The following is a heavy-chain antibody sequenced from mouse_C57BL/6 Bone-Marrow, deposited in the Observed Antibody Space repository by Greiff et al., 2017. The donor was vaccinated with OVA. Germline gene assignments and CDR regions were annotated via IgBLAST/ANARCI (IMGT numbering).Heavy chain of an antibody. CDR3: ARESPYYYGSSYWYFDV. CDR2: IYPGSGNT. D-gene: IGHD1-1*01. CDR1: GYTFTDYY. V-gene: IGHV1-76*01. J-gene: IGHJ1*03. Sequence: QVQLKQSGAELVRPGASVKLSCKASGYTFTDYYINWVKQRPGQGLEWIARIYPGSGNTYYNEKFKGKATLTAEKSSSTAYMQLSSLTSEDSAVYFCARESPYYYGSSYWYFDVWGTGTTVTVSS.